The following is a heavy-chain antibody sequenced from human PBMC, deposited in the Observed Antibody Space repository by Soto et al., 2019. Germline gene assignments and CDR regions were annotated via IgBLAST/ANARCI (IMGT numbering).Heavy chain of an antibody. J-gene: IGHJ4*02. V-gene: IGHV4-39*01. CDR2: VYYSGTT. CDR3: GRHVSGHGDYLFDY. CDR1: GGSISSSLSY. D-gene: IGHD4-17*01. Sequence: QLQLQESGPGLVKHSETLSLTCSVSGGSISSSLSYWGWIRQPPGKGLEWIGRVYYSGTTYYKPSVESRVTISLETSNKQFSLKLTSVTAADAAVYYCGRHVSGHGDYLFDYWGQGTLVTVSS.